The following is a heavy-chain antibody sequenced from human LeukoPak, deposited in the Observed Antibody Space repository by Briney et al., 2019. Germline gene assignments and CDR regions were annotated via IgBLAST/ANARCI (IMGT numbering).Heavy chain of an antibody. D-gene: IGHD4-11*01. Sequence: GGSLRLSCVASGFTCSDYSMNWVRQAPGKGLEWVSYISSSGFTLNYADSVKGRFTISRDNAKNSLYLQMNSLRAEDTAVYYCARGVPKTSYYYYYMDVWGKGTTVTVSS. CDR3: ARGVPKTSYYYYYMDV. J-gene: IGHJ6*03. V-gene: IGHV3-48*01. CDR1: GFTCSDYS. CDR2: ISSSGFTL.